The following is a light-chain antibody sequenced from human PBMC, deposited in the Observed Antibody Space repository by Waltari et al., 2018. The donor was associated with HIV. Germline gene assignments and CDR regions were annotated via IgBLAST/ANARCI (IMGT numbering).Light chain of an antibody. CDR3: QQYDNVPFLMYT. CDR2: EVS. Sequence: DIQMTQSPSPLSASIGDRVIITCQASQDISDHLNWYQQKPGQAPKLLSYEVSHLERGVPARFSGSGSGTNVTVTISSLQPEDIATYFCQQYDNVPFLMYTFGQGTRLEFK. CDR1: QDISDH. V-gene: IGKV1-33*01. J-gene: IGKJ2*01.